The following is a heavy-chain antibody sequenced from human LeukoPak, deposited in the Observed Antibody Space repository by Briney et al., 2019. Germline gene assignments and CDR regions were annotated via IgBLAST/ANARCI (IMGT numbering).Heavy chain of an antibody. Sequence: GESLKISCQGSGYSFSTYWITWVRQMPGKGLEWMGIIYPGDSDTRYSPSFQGQVTISTDESVSTAYLQWSSLKASDTAMYYCARIGPPYCSGGSCYEDWFDPWGQGTLVTVSS. J-gene: IGHJ5*02. CDR1: GYSFSTYW. CDR3: ARIGPPYCSGGSCYEDWFDP. CDR2: IYPGDSDT. D-gene: IGHD2-15*01. V-gene: IGHV5-51*01.